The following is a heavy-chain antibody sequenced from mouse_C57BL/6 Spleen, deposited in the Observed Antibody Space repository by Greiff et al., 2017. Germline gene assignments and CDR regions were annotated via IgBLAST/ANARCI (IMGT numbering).Heavy chain of an antibody. D-gene: IGHD2-5*01. V-gene: IGHV1-39*01. J-gene: IGHJ3*01. CDR2: INPNYGTT. Sequence: EVKVVESGPELVKPGASVKISCKASGYSFTDYNMNWVKQSNGKSLEWIGVINPNYGTTSYNQKFKGKATLTVDQSSSTAYMQLNSLTSEDSAVYYCARESYYSNYSFAYWGQGTLVTVSA. CDR1: GYSFTDYN. CDR3: ARESYYSNYSFAY.